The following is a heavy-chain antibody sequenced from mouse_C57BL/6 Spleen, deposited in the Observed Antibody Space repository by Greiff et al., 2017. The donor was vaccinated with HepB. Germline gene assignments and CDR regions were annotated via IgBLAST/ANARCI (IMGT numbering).Heavy chain of an antibody. CDR2: IDPSDSYT. CDR3: ARSKTGTVVFDY. J-gene: IGHJ2*01. V-gene: IGHV1-50*01. Sequence: QVQLKQSGAELVKPGASVKLSCKASGYTFTSYWMQWVKQRPGQGLEWIGEIDPSDSYTNYNQKFKGKATLTVDTSSSTAYMQLSSLTSEDSAVYYCARSKTGTVVFDYWGQGTTLTVSS. CDR1: GYTFTSYW. D-gene: IGHD1-1*01.